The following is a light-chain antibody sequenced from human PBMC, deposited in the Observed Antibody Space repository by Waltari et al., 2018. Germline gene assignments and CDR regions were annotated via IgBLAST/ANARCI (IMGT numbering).Light chain of an antibody. CDR3: QQYKFWPGT. CDR2: GAF. CDR1: QRIGNN. J-gene: IGKJ1*01. V-gene: IGKV3D-15*01. Sequence: DIVMTQSPGTLSVSPGERATISCRASQRIGNNLAWYQQKRGQAPRLLIFGAFTRATDIPARLSGSGSGTAFTLTISSVQSEDFAVYYCQQYKFWPGTFGLGTKVEI.